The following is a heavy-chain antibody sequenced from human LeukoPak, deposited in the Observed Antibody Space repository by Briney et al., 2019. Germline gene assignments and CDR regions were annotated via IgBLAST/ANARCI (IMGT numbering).Heavy chain of an antibody. Sequence: GGSLRLSCAASGFTFTSYSMSWVRQAPRKGLEWVSHIRSSSETFYADSVKGRFTISRDNARNSLYLQMNNLRGEDTAIYYCARDAGNSGYGCDLWGQGTLVTVSS. CDR3: ARDAGNSGYGCDL. J-gene: IGHJ5*02. CDR2: IRSSSET. D-gene: IGHD5-12*01. V-gene: IGHV3-48*01. CDR1: GFTFTSYS.